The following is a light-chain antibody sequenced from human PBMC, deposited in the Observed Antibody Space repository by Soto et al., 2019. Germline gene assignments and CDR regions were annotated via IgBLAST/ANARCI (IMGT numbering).Light chain of an antibody. Sequence: QSALTQPASVSGAPGQSITIPCTGTSSDVGNYDLVSWYQRHPGKAPKVMIHEVNKRPSGVSIRFSGSKSGSTASLTISGLQAEDEAEYYCCSDAGSSTFVFGTGAKVTVL. J-gene: IGLJ1*01. CDR1: SSDVGNYDL. CDR3: CSDAGSSTFV. V-gene: IGLV2-23*02. CDR2: EVN.